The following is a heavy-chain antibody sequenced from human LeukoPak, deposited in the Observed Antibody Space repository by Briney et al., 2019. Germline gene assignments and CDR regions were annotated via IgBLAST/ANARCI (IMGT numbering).Heavy chain of an antibody. Sequence: ASVKVSCKASGGTFSSYAISWVRQAPGQGLEWMGGIIPIFGTANYAQKFQGRVTITADESTSTAYMELSSLRSEDTAVYYCARNILTGYYTEGSAFDIWGQGTMVTVSP. CDR3: ARNILTGYYTEGSAFDI. CDR1: GGTFSSYA. J-gene: IGHJ3*02. D-gene: IGHD3-9*01. V-gene: IGHV1-69*01. CDR2: IIPIFGTA.